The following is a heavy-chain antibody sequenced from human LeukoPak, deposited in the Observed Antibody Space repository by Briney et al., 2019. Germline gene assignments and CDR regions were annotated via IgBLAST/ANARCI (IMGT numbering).Heavy chain of an antibody. Sequence: ASVKVSCKASGYTFTSYYMHWVRQAPGQGLEWMGIINPSGGSTSYAQKFQGRVTMTRDMSTSTVYMELSSLRSEDTAVYYCARGIPYCSSTSCYAGYYYYYYMDVWGKGTTVTVSS. V-gene: IGHV1-46*01. J-gene: IGHJ6*03. CDR3: ARGIPYCSSTSCYAGYYYYYYMDV. CDR2: INPSGGST. CDR1: GYTFTSYY. D-gene: IGHD2-2*01.